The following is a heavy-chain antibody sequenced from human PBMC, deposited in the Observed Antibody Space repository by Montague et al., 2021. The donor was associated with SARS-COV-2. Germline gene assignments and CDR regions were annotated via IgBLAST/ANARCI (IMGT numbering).Heavy chain of an antibody. CDR1: GGSISSYY. Sequence: SETLSLTCTVSGGSISSYYWNWIRQSAGKGLEWIGRIYTSGSTSXDPSLKSRVTMSVDTSKNQFSLELSSVTAADTAVYYCARLPYFYDSTHAFDIWGQGTMVTVSS. CDR3: ARLPYFYDSTHAFDI. CDR2: IYTSGST. J-gene: IGHJ3*02. V-gene: IGHV4-4*07. D-gene: IGHD3-22*01.